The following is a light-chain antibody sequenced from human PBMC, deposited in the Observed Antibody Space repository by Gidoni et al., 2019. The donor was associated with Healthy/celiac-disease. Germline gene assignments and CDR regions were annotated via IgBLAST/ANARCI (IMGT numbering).Light chain of an antibody. CDR3: QQYGSSPPYT. CDR2: GAS. J-gene: IGKJ2*01. Sequence: EIVLMTSSGSLSLSPGERATLSCRASQSVSSSYLAWYQQKPGQAPRLLIYGASSRATGIPDRFSGSGSATDFTLPISRLEPEDFAVYYCQQYGSSPPYTFGQGTKLEIK. CDR1: QSVSSSY. V-gene: IGKV3-20*01.